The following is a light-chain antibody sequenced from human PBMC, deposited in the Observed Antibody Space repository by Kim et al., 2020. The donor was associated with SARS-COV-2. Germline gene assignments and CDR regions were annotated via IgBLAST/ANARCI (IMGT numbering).Light chain of an antibody. V-gene: IGLV2-14*03. CDR3: SSYTSSDTYV. CDR1: NSDVGGYNF. Sequence: QSALTQPASVSGSPGQSITISCTGTNSDVGGYNFVSWYQQHPGKAPKLMIYDVTNRPSGVSNRFSGSKSGNTASLTISGLQAEDEADYYCSSYTSSDTYVFGTGTKVTV. CDR2: DVT. J-gene: IGLJ1*01.